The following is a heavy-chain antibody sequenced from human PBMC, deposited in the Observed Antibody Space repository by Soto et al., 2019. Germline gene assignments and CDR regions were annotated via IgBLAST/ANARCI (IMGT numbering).Heavy chain of an antibody. V-gene: IGHV1-3*01. J-gene: IGHJ4*02. Sequence: QVKLVQSGAEVKKPGASVKVSCKTSGYTFTSYAMHWVRQAPGQRLEWRGWINAGNGNTKYSQKFQGRVTITRDTPAGTAYMELSSMRSEDTAVYYCARGPGGPDGPGDYCGQGTLVTVSS. CDR2: INAGNGNT. CDR3: ARGPGGPDGPGDY. CDR1: GYTFTSYA. D-gene: IGHD2-15*01.